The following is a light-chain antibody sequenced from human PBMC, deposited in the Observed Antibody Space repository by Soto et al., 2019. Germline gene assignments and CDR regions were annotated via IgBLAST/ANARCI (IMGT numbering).Light chain of an antibody. CDR2: DVF. CDR1: QSIGNY. V-gene: IGKV3-11*01. J-gene: IGKJ1*01. CDR3: LQRAAWPWT. Sequence: EIVLTQAPATLSLSPGERATLSCRASQSIGNYIAWYQQKPGQAPRLLVYDVFNRATGIPARFSGSGSGTDFTLTIRSLEPEDFAVYYCLQRAAWPWTFGQGTKVEVK.